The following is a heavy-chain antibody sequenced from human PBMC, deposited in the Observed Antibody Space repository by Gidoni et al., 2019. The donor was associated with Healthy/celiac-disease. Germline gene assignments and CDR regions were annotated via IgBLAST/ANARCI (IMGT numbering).Heavy chain of an antibody. CDR3: ARGRRYDYVWGSYRNLGFYFDY. J-gene: IGHJ4*02. D-gene: IGHD3-16*02. Sequence: QVQLQQWGAGLLKPSATLSLTCAVYGGSFSGYYCSLIRQPPGKALEWMGELNHRGSTNYHPSLKSRVTIAGDTSKNQFSMKLSSVTAAETAVYYCARGRRYDYVWGSYRNLGFYFDYWGQGTLVTVSS. CDR1: GGSFSGYY. V-gene: IGHV4-34*01. CDR2: LNHRGST.